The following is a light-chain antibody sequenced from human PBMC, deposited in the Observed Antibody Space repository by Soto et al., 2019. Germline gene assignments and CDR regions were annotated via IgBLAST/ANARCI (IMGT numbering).Light chain of an antibody. Sequence: AIQMTQSPSSLSASVGDRVTITCRASQGIRSDLGWYQQKPGKAPKFLIYGASSLQSSVSSRFSGSGSGTDFTLTISSLQPEDFATYYCLQDYNYPYTFGQGTKLEVK. J-gene: IGKJ2*01. CDR2: GAS. CDR1: QGIRSD. CDR3: LQDYNYPYT. V-gene: IGKV1-6*01.